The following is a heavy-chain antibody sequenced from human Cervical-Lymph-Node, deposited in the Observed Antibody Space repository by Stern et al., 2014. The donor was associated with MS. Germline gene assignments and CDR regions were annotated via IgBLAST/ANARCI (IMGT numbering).Heavy chain of an antibody. CDR1: GYSFTNYA. CDR2: INTNTGNP. V-gene: IGHV7-4-1*02. Sequence: QVQLVESGSELKKPGASVKVSCKASGYSFTNYAMNWVRQAPGQGLEWVGWINTNTGNPTYGQGYTGRFVLSLDTSVSTAYLQISSLKVEDTAVYYCAKGGASWRYGMDVWGQGTTVTVSS. CDR3: AKGGASWRYGMDV. D-gene: IGHD5-12*01. J-gene: IGHJ6*02.